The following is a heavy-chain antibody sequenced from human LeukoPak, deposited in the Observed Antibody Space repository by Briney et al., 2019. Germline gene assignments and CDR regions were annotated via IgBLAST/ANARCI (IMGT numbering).Heavy chain of an antibody. CDR2: IYYSGST. J-gene: IGHJ4*02. D-gene: IGHD3-9*01. CDR3: ARTGTDILTGYGLYYFDY. V-gene: IGHV4-59*01. CDR1: GGSISSYY. Sequence: SETLSLTCTVSGGSISSYYWSWIRQPPGKGLEWIGYIYYSGSTNYNPSLKSRVTISVDTSKNQFSLKLSSVTAADTAVYYCARTGTDILTGYGLYYFDYWGQGTLVTVSS.